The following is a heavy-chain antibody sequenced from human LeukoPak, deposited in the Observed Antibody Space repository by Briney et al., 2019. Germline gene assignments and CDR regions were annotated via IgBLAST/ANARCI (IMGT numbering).Heavy chain of an antibody. D-gene: IGHD2-2*02. Sequence: SETLSLTCTVSGGSISSYYWSWIRQPPGKGLEWIGYIYYSGSTNYNPSLKSRVTISVDTSKSQFSLKLSSVTAADTAAYYCARAPYIVVVPAAIGGWFDPWGQGTLVTVSS. J-gene: IGHJ5*02. CDR1: GGSISSYY. V-gene: IGHV4-59*01. CDR2: IYYSGST. CDR3: ARAPYIVVVPAAIGGWFDP.